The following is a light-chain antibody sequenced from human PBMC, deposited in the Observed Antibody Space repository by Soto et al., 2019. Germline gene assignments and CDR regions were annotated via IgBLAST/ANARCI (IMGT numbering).Light chain of an antibody. CDR2: DNN. CDR3: GTWDSSLSAPNWV. CDR1: ISNIGKNY. J-gene: IGLJ3*02. Sequence: QSVLTQPHSVSAAPGQKVTISCSGSISNIGKNYVSWYQQLPGTAPKVLIYDNNKRPSGIPDRFSGSKSGTSATLGITGLQTGDEADYYCGTWDSSLSAPNWVFGGGTQLTVL. V-gene: IGLV1-51*01.